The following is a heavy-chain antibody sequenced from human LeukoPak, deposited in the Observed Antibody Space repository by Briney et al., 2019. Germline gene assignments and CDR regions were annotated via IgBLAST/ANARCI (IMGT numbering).Heavy chain of an antibody. Sequence: GGSLRLSCAASGFTLSSYSMNWVRQAPGKGLEWVSYISSSSTIYYADSVKGRFTISRDNAKNSLYLQMNSLRAEDTAVYYCARDLMGIAYRGAFYYWGQGTLVTVSS. V-gene: IGHV3-48*01. CDR3: ARDLMGIAYRGAFYY. CDR1: GFTLSSYS. D-gene: IGHD6-13*01. J-gene: IGHJ4*02. CDR2: ISSSSTI.